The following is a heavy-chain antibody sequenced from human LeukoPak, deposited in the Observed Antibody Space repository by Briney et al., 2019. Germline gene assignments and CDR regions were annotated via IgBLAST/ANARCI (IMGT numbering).Heavy chain of an antibody. J-gene: IGHJ4*02. CDR3: ARSKDILTGYCFDY. V-gene: IGHV4-59*01. CDR1: GGSISSYY. CDR2: IYYSGST. Sequence: SETLSLTCTVSGGSISSYYWSWIRQPPGKGLEWIGYIYYSGSTNYNPSLKSRVTISVDTSKNQFSLKLSSVTAADTAVYYCARSKDILTGYCFDYWGQGTLVTVSS. D-gene: IGHD3-9*01.